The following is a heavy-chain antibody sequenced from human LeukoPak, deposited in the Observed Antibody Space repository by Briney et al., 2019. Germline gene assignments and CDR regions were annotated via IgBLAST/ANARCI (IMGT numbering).Heavy chain of an antibody. D-gene: IGHD5-24*01. V-gene: IGHV1-69*01. CDR3: ARELKMATGVDWFDP. CDR1: RGTFSSYA. CDR2: IIPIFGTA. Sequence: ASVKVSCKASRGTFSSYAISWVRQAPGQGLEWMGGIIPIFGTANYAQKFQGRVTITADESTSTAYMELSSLRSEDTAVYYCARELKMATGVDWFDPWGQGTLVTVSS. J-gene: IGHJ5*02.